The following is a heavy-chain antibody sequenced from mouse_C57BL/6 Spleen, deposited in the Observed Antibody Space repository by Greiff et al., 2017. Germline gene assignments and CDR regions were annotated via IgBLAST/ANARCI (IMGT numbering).Heavy chain of an antibody. J-gene: IGHJ3*01. Sequence: QVQLQQPGAELVKPGASVKMSCKASGYTFTSYWITWVKQRPGQGLEWIGDIYPGSGSTNYNEKFKSKATLTVDTSSRTAYMQLSSLASEDSAVYYCARTGYGNSWFAYWGQGTLVTVSA. CDR1: GYTFTSYW. V-gene: IGHV1-55*01. CDR3: ARTGYGNSWFAY. CDR2: IYPGSGST. D-gene: IGHD2-10*02.